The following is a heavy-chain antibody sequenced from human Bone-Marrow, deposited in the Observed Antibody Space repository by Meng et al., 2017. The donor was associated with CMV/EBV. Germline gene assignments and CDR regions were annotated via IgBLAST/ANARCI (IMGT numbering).Heavy chain of an antibody. CDR3: AKDSHGAYYSGSGSYYED. D-gene: IGHD3-10*01. CDR2: ISWNSGSV. V-gene: IGHV3-9*01. J-gene: IGHJ4*02. CDR1: GFSFDDYA. Sequence: GGSLRLSCAGSGFSFDDYAMHWVRQAPGKGLEWVAGISWNSGSVGYADSVKGRFTISRDNAKNSLYLQMNSPRPEDTALYFCAKDSHGAYYSGSGSYYEDWGQGTQVTVSS.